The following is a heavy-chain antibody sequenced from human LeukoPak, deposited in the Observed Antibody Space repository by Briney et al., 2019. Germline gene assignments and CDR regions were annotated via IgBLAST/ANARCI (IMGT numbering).Heavy chain of an antibody. D-gene: IGHD6-19*01. V-gene: IGHV1-18*01. Sequence: ASVKVSCKASGSTFNSYAITWVRQAPGQGLEWMGWISAYNGNTNYAQKLQGRVTMTTDTSTSTAYMELRSLRSDDTAVYYCARSQWLYLSEDYWGQGTLVTVSS. CDR2: ISAYNGNT. CDR3: ARSQWLYLSEDY. J-gene: IGHJ4*02. CDR1: GSTFNSYA.